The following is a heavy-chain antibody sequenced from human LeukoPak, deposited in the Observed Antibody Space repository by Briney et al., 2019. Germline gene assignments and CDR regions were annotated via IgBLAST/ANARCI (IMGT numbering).Heavy chain of an antibody. CDR3: ARGRDFWTGYYTDYDY. V-gene: IGHV1-8*03. Sequence: ASVKVSCKASGYTFTSYGISWVRQATGQGLEWMGRMNPNSGNTGYAQKFQGRVTITRNTSITTAYMELSSLRSEDTAVYYCARGRDFWTGYYTDYDYWGQGTLVTVSS. D-gene: IGHD3/OR15-3a*01. J-gene: IGHJ4*02. CDR2: MNPNSGNT. CDR1: GYTFTSYG.